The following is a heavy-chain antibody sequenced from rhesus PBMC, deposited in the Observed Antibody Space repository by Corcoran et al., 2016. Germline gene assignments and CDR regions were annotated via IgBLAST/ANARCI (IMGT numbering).Heavy chain of an antibody. CDR2: IWYDGSKK. CDR1: EFTSGTTA. Sequence: VRWLGFVEGWVKLGGSLRLSCAASEFTSGTTAGHWVGRAPGKGRGWVAVIWYDGSKKYYADSVKDRFTISRDNSKNMLYLQMNNLRVEDMAVYYCVKPAYGLDSWGQGVVVTVSS. V-gene: IGHV3-54*02. J-gene: IGHJ6*01. CDR3: VKPAYGLDS.